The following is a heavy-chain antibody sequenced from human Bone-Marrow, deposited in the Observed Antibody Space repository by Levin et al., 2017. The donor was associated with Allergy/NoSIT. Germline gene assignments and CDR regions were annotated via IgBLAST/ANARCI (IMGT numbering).Heavy chain of an antibody. CDR3: AKDRGGGGRTSCPLRIEYFQH. CDR2: ISWNSGSI. D-gene: IGHD2-2*01. Sequence: GGSLRLSCAGSGFTFDEYAMHWVRQAPGKGLEWVSGISWNSGSIGYADSVKGRFTISRDNAKNSLYLQMNSLRPEDAALYYCAKDRGGGGRTSCPLRIEYFQHWGQGTLVTVSS. CDR1: GFTFDEYA. J-gene: IGHJ1*01. V-gene: IGHV3-9*01.